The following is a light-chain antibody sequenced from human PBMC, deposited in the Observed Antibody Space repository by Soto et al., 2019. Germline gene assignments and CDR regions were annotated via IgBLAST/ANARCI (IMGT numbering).Light chain of an antibody. Sequence: EIVMTQSPLSLPVTPGEPASLSCRSSQSLLHGNGHNYLDWYLQKPGQSPQLLIYLGSNRASGVPDRFSGSGSGTDFTLRISRVEAEDVGVYYCMQALQTPSTFGQGTKLEIK. J-gene: IGKJ2*01. CDR1: QSLLHGNGHNY. CDR2: LGS. V-gene: IGKV2-28*01. CDR3: MQALQTPST.